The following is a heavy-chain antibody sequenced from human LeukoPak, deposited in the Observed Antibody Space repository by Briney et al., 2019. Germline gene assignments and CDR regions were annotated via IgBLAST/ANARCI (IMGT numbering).Heavy chain of an antibody. CDR2: ILWNSATV. V-gene: IGHV3-9*01. J-gene: IGHJ4*02. D-gene: IGHD6-19*01. CDR3: ARAAVAGLFDY. Sequence: GGSLRLSCVASGFNFGDFTMHWVRQTPGKGLEWVSSILWNSATVAYADSVKGRFTISRDNAKNSLYLQMNSLRAEDTAVYYCARAAVAGLFDYWGQGTLVTVSS. CDR1: GFNFGDFT.